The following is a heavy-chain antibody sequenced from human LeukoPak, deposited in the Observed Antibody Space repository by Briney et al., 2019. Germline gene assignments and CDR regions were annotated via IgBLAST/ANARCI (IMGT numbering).Heavy chain of an antibody. CDR3: ARRYYYDSPTYFEDAFDI. J-gene: IGHJ3*02. Sequence: GSSVKVSCKASGGTFSSYAISWVRQAPGQGLEWMGRIIPIFGTANYAQKFQGRVTITTDESRRTAYMELRSLRSEDTAVYYCARRYYYDSPTYFEDAFDIWGQGTMVTVSS. V-gene: IGHV1-69*05. CDR1: GGTFSSYA. CDR2: IIPIFGTA. D-gene: IGHD3-22*01.